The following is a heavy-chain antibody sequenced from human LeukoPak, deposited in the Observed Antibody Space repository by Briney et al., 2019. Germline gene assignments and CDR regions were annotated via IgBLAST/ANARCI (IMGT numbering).Heavy chain of an antibody. CDR3: TKEHSSGWPTIDY. V-gene: IGHV3-43*01. CDR1: GFTFADYS. CDR2: INRNGGAI. D-gene: IGHD6-19*01. J-gene: IGHJ4*02. Sequence: GSLRLSCSASGFTFADYSMHWVRQAPGKGLEWVSVINRNGGAIKYADSVKGRFIISRDNSKNSLYLQMNSLRTEVTALYYCTKEHSSGWPTIDYWGQGTLVTVSS.